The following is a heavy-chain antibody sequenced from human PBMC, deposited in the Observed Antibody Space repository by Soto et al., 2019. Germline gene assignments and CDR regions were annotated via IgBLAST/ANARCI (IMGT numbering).Heavy chain of an antibody. Sequence: SETLSLTCAVYGGSFSGYYWSWIRQPPGKGLEWIGEINHSGSTNYNPSLKSRVTISVDTSKNQFSLKLSSVTAADTAVYYCARDYHDTKGYSLDPWGLGNLVTVSS. D-gene: IGHD1-26*01. CDR2: INHSGST. J-gene: IGHJ5*02. CDR1: GGSFSGYY. V-gene: IGHV4-34*01. CDR3: ARDYHDTKGYSLDP.